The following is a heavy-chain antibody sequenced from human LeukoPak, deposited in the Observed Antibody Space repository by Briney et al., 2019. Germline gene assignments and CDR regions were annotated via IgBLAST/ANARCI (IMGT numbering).Heavy chain of an antibody. CDR1: GFTFSSYG. CDR2: ISGSGGST. CDR3: ARDGDTVLTRGYYYYMDV. J-gene: IGHJ6*03. D-gene: IGHD4-23*01. V-gene: IGHV3-23*01. Sequence: GGTLRLSCAASGFTFSSYGMSWVRQAPGKGLEWVSAISGSGGSTYYADSVKGRFTISRDNSKNTLYLQMNSLRAEDTAVYYCARDGDTVLTRGYYYYMDVWGKGTTVTVSS.